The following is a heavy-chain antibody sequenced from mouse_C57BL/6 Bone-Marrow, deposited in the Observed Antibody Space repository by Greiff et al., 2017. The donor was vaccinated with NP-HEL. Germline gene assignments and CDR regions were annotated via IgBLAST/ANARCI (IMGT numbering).Heavy chain of an antibody. CDR1: GYAFTNYL. CDR2: INPGSGGT. Sequence: QVQLKESGAELVRPGTSVKVSCKASGYAFTNYLIEWVKQRPGQGLEWIGVINPGSGGTNYNEKFKGKATLTADKSSSTAYMQLSSLTSEDSAVYFCARWPDYYGSSGSWFAYWGQGTLVTVSA. D-gene: IGHD1-1*01. CDR3: ARWPDYYGSSGSWFAY. J-gene: IGHJ3*01. V-gene: IGHV1-54*01.